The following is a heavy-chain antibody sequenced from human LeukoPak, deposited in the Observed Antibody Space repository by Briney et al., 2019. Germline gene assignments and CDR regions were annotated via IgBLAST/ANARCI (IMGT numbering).Heavy chain of an antibody. CDR2: IKQDGSEK. CDR3: TREGILAGVVY. Sequence: GGSLRLSCAASGFTFTSYWMSWVRQAPGKGLEWVANIKQDGSEKNYVDSVKGRFTISRDNARNSMSLQMNSLRAEDTAVYYCTREGILAGVVYWGQGTLVTVSS. D-gene: IGHD6-13*01. CDR1: GFTFTSYW. V-gene: IGHV3-7*01. J-gene: IGHJ4*02.